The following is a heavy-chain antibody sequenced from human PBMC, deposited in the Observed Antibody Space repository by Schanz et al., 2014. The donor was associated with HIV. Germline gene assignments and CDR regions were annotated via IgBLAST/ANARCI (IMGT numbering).Heavy chain of an antibody. D-gene: IGHD3-22*01. J-gene: IGHJ6*02. CDR1: RLTFSGYS. CDR3: AGGMIVDYGMDV. Sequence: EQLVESGGGVVQPGKSLRLSCAGSRLTFSGYSMNWVRQAPGKGLEWVSSISSSSSYIFYADSVKGRFTISRDNANNSLYLQMNSLRAEDTAVYYCAGGMIVDYGMDVWGQGTTVTVSS. CDR2: ISSSSSYI. V-gene: IGHV3-21*04.